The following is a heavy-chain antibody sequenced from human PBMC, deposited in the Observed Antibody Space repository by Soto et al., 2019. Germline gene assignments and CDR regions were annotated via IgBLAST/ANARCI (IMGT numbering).Heavy chain of an antibody. CDR3: ARVRGSGYSYGYPANWFDP. CDR2: IYYSGST. V-gene: IGHV4-61*01. CDR1: GGSVSSGSYY. J-gene: IGHJ5*02. Sequence: WETLSLTCTVSGGSVSSGSYYWSWIRQPPGKGLDWVGYIYYSGSTNYNPSLKSRVTISVDTSKNQFSLKLSSVTAADTAVYYCARVRGSGYSYGYPANWFDPWGQGTLVTVSS. D-gene: IGHD5-18*01.